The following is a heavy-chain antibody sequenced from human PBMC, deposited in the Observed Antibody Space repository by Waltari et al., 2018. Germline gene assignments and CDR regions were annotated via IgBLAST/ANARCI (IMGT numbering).Heavy chain of an antibody. V-gene: IGHV4-39*01. J-gene: IGHJ3*01. CDR2: ISYSGTT. CDR3: ATYIGASVGTASSDV. CDR1: GGSITSARHY. Sequence: QLQLQESGPGLVKPSETVSLTCSVSGGSITSARHYWGWIRQPPGQGLEWIGTISYSGTTYNSPSLQSRVTISRDTSKNQLSLKLDSVTASDTAVYYCATYIGASVGTASSDVWGQGTMVTVSS. D-gene: IGHD5-12*01.